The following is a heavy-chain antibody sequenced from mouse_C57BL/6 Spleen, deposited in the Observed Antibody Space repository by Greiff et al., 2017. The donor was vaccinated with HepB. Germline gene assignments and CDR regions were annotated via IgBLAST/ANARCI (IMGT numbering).Heavy chain of an antibody. D-gene: IGHD2-3*01. CDR2: INPNYGTT. J-gene: IGHJ2*01. V-gene: IGHV1-39*01. Sequence: VQLQQSGPELVKPGASVKISCKASGYSFTDYYMNWVKQSTGKSLEWIGVINPNYGTTSYNQKFKGKATLTVDQSSSAAYMQLNSLTSEDSAVSYCASSVLYDNPFDYWGQGTTLTVSS. CDR1: GYSFTDYY. CDR3: ASSVLYDNPFDY.